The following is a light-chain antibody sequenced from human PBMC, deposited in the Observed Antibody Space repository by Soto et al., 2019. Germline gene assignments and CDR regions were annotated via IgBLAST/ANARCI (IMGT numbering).Light chain of an antibody. CDR2: GTS. CDR3: QQGFT. Sequence: SFLTQSPATLSLSPGERATVSCRASQTAISDYLAWYQQKPGQAPRLLIFGTSSRASGVPDRFSGSTSGTDFILTISRLELEDFAVYYCQQGFTFGPGTKVDFK. V-gene: IGKV3D-20*02. CDR1: QTAISDY. J-gene: IGKJ3*01.